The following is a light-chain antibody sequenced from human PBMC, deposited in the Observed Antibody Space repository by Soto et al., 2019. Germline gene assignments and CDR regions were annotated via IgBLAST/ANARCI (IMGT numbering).Light chain of an antibody. J-gene: IGKJ5*01. CDR1: QSVSSSY. V-gene: IGKV3-20*01. Sequence: EIVLTQSPGTLSLSPGERATLSCRASQSVSSSYLAWYQLKPGQAPRLLIYGASSRATGIPDRFSASGSGTDFTLTISRLEPEDFAVYYCQQYGGSPPFTFGQGTRLEIK. CDR3: QQYGGSPPFT. CDR2: GAS.